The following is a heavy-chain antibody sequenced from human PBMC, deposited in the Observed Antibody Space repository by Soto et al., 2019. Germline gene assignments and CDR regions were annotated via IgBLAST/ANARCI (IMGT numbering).Heavy chain of an antibody. CDR1: GYTFSNYG. J-gene: IGHJ5*02. CDR2: ISLYSDGT. CDR3: ARVVPGAEAWFGP. Sequence: ASVKVSCKTSGYTFSNYGITWVRQSPGQPLEWLGWISLYSDGTSYAQKFRGRVSMTTDTSTTTAYMELRSLRSDDTAVYYCARVVPGAEAWFGPWGQGTLVTVSS. V-gene: IGHV1-18*01.